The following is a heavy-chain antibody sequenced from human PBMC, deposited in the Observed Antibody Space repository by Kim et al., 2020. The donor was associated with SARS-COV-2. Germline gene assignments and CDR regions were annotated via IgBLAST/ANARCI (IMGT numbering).Heavy chain of an antibody. V-gene: IGHV3-11*01. J-gene: IGHJ4*02. CDR3: ARAGYLGNFGY. D-gene: IGHD2-15*01. CDR2: TI. Sequence: TIYCSDSVKGRFTVARDNDNNSLLLQLGSLRAEDAAVYYCARAGYLGNFGYWGQGTLVTVSS.